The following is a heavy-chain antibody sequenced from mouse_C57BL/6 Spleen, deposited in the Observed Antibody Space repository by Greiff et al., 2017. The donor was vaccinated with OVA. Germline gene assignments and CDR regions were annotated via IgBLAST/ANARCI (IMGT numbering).Heavy chain of an antibody. Sequence: VQLQQSGAELVRPGSSVKLSCKASGYTFTSYWMDWVKQRPGQGLEWIGNIYPSDSETHYNQKFKDKATLTVDKSSSTAYMQLSSLTSEDSAVYYCARGGSGPAWFAYWGQGTLVTVSA. D-gene: IGHD3-2*02. CDR3: ARGGSGPAWFAY. V-gene: IGHV1-61*01. CDR1: GYTFTSYW. J-gene: IGHJ3*01. CDR2: IYPSDSET.